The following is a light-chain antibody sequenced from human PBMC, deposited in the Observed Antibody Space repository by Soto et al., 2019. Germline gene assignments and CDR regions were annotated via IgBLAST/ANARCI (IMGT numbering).Light chain of an antibody. CDR2: GAS. CDR3: QQYNSWPRT. CDR1: QSVSNN. V-gene: IGKV3-15*01. Sequence: EIVMTQSPATLSVSPGERATLSCRASQSVSNNFAWYQQKPGQAPRLLVYGASTRATGIPARFSGSGSGTEFTLTISSLHSEDVAVYYCQQYNSWPRTFGQGTKVEVK. J-gene: IGKJ1*01.